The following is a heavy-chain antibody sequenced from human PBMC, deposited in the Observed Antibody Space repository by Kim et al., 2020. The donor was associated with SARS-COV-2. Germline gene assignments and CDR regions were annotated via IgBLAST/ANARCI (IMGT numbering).Heavy chain of an antibody. D-gene: IGHD6-19*01. CDR3: ARSEGRGSWHQFDY. J-gene: IGHJ4*02. V-gene: IGHV4-59*01. Sequence: SETLSLTCSVSSDSISSYYCSWIQQLPGKGLEWLGYIYYSGSTDYNPSLKSRVTISWDTSKNQFSLDLTSVTNADTAVYYCARSEGRGSWHQFDYWGQG. CDR2: IYYSGST. CDR1: SDSISSYY.